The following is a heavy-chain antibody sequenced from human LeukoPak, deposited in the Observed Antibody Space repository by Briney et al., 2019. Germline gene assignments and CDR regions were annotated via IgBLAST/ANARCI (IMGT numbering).Heavy chain of an antibody. D-gene: IGHD5-18*01. Sequence: SVKVSCKASGGTFSSYAISWVRQAPGQGLEWMGGIIPIFGTANYALKFQGRVTITTDESTSTAYMELSSLRSEDTAVYCCATNQDTAIFMFLTHWGQGTLVTVSS. J-gene: IGHJ4*02. CDR3: ATNQDTAIFMFLTH. V-gene: IGHV1-69*05. CDR2: IIPIFGTA. CDR1: GGTFSSYA.